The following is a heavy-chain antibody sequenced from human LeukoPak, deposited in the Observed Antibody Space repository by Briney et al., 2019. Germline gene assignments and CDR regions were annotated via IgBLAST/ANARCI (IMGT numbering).Heavy chain of an antibody. CDR1: GFTFTNAC. CDR3: ATGYGSGNACDY. V-gene: IGHV3-15*01. CDR2: YKSESDGGTA. J-gene: IGHJ4*02. Sequence: GGSLTLSCAASGFTFTNACMSWVRQAPGRGVEWGVLYKSESDGGTAVYSEPVKGRFTISRDDSKNTLYLQMNSLKTEDTAVYYCATGYGSGNACDYWVQGTLVTVCS. D-gene: IGHD3-10*01.